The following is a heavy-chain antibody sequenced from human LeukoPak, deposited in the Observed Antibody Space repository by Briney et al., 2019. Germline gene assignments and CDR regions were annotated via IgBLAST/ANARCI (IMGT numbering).Heavy chain of an antibody. CDR1: GVSVSDGRYY. J-gene: IGHJ3*02. CDR3: ATPYCSSLSCLDVFNM. Sequence: SETLSLTCNVSGVSVSDGRYYWTWIRHHPTRGLEWIGYMYYSGSAKYNPSLKSRLTISIDTAKNQFSLQLSSVTAADTATYYCATPYCSSLSCLDVFNMWGQGTRVTVSS. D-gene: IGHD2-2*01. V-gene: IGHV4-31*03. CDR2: MYYSGSA.